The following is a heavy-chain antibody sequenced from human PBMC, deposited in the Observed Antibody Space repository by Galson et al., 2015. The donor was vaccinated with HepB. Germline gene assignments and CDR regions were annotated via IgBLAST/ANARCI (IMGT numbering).Heavy chain of an antibody. J-gene: IGHJ4*02. CDR3: ARGWAYYYDSSGYPDY. CDR1: GYTFTGYY. CDR2: INPNSGGT. Sequence: SVKVSCKASGYTFTGYYMHWVRQAPGQGLEWMGWINPNSGGTNYAQKFQGRVTMTRDTSISTAYMELSRLRSDATAVYYCARGWAYYYDSSGYPDYWGQGTLVTVSS. V-gene: IGHV1-2*02. D-gene: IGHD3-22*01.